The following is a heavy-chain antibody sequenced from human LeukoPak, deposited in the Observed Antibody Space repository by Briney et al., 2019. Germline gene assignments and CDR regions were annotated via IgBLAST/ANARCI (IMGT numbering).Heavy chain of an antibody. V-gene: IGHV4-59*01. CDR3: ARAVGGDGSGSL. J-gene: IGHJ4*02. D-gene: IGHD3-10*01. CDR1: GDSISTYY. CDR2: IYYRVTS. Sequence: SETLSLTCTASGDSISTYYWSWIRQPPGKGLEWIGYIYYRVTSDYNPSLKSRVTMSVDMSTRQISLKLSSVTAADTAVYYCARAVGGDGSGSLWGPGTLVTVSS.